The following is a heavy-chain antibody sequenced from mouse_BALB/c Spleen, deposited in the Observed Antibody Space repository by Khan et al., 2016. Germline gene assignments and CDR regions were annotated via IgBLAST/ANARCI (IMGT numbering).Heavy chain of an antibody. Sequence: QVQLQQSGAELARPGASVKLSCKAAGYTFTSYWMQWVKQRPGQGLEWIGAIYPGDGDTRYTQKFKGKATLTADKSSSTAYMQLSSLASEDSAVXNCASYCGSSYDYFDYWGQGTTLTVSS. CDR3: ASYCGSSYDYFDY. J-gene: IGHJ2*01. CDR2: IYPGDGDT. CDR1: GYTFTSYW. V-gene: IGHV1-87*01. D-gene: IGHD1-1*01.